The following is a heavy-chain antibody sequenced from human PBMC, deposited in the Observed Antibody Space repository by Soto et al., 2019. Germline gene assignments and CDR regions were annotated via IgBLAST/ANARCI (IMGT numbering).Heavy chain of an antibody. J-gene: IGHJ4*02. CDR1: GFTFSSYA. V-gene: IGHV3-23*01. D-gene: IGHD3-10*01. CDR2: ISGSGGST. Sequence: GGSLRLSCAASGFTFSSYAMSWVRQAPGKGLEWVSAISGSGGSTYYADSVKGRFTISRDNSKNTLYLQMNSLRAEDTAVYYCAKDSNVIRLRLLWFGELGIDYWGQGTLVTVSS. CDR3: AKDSNVIRLRLLWFGELGIDY.